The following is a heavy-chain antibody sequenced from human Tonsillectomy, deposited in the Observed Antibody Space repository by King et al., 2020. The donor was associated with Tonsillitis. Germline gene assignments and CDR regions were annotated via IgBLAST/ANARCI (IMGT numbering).Heavy chain of an antibody. CDR1: DYTFNNYG. Sequence: QLVQSGTEVKKPGASVKVSCEASDYTFNNYGVVWVRQAPGQGLEWMGWISAYNGNTNSAQNLQGRVTMTTDTSTGTTYMELRSLRSDDTAVDYCARDHSNPGHGPFDYWGQGTLVTVSS. J-gene: IGHJ4*02. D-gene: IGHD2/OR15-2a*01. CDR3: ARDHSNPGHGPFDY. V-gene: IGHV1-18*04. CDR2: ISAYNGNT.